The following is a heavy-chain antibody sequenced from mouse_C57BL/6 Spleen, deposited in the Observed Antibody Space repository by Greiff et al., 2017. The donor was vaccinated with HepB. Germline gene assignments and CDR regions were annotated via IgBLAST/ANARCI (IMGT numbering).Heavy chain of an antibody. CDR2: INPYNGGT. J-gene: IGHJ3*01. CDR1: GYTFTDYY. V-gene: IGHV1-19*01. D-gene: IGHD2-4*01. Sequence: EVQLQQSGPVLVKPGASVKMSCKASGYTFTDYYMNWVKQSHGKSLEWIGVINPYNGGTSYNQKFKGKATLTVDKSSSTAYMELNSLTSEDSAVYYCARSHYDYTFAYWGQGTLVTVSA. CDR3: ARSHYDYTFAY.